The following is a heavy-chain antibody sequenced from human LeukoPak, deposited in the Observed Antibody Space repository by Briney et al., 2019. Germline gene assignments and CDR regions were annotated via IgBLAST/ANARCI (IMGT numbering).Heavy chain of an antibody. D-gene: IGHD4-17*01. V-gene: IGHV3-72*01. CDR1: GFTFSDHY. CDR2: TRNKANSYTT. J-gene: IGHJ3*02. Sequence: GGSLRLSCAASGFTFSDHYMDWVRQAPGKGREWVGRTRNKANSYTTEYAASVKGRFTISRDDSKNSLYLQMNSLKTKDTAVYYCARGSTVRADDAFDIWGQGTMVTVSS. CDR3: ARGSTVRADDAFDI.